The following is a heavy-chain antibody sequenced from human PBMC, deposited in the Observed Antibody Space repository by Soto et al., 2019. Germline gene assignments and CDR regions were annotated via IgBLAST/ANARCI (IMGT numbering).Heavy chain of an antibody. CDR1: GGSISSGGYY. Sequence: QVQLQESGPGLVKPSQTLSLTCTVSGGSISSGGYYWSWIRQHPGKGLEWIGYIYYSGSTYYNPSLKSRVTISLDTSKNQFALTLSSVTAADTAVYYCARGHTAMPLGDAFVIWGQGTMVTVSS. CDR3: ARGHTAMPLGDAFVI. CDR2: IYYSGST. D-gene: IGHD5-18*01. J-gene: IGHJ3*02. V-gene: IGHV4-31*03.